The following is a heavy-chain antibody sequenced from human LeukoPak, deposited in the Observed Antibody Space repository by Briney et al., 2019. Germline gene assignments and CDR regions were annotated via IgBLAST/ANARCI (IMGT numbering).Heavy chain of an antibody. J-gene: IGHJ4*02. Sequence: SETLSLTCTVSGDSISPYYWSWIRQPPGKGLEWIGYINYIGSTNYNPSLKSRVTISVDTSKNQFSLKVRSVTAADTAVYFCGRHLFLCGVEILTGLDYWGQGTLVTVSS. D-gene: IGHD3-9*01. CDR3: GRHLFLCGVEILTGLDY. CDR2: INYIGST. CDR1: GDSISPYY. V-gene: IGHV4-59*08.